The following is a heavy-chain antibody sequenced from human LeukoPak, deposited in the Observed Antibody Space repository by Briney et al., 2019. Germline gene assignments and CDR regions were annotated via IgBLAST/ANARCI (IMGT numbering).Heavy chain of an antibody. D-gene: IGHD3-22*01. CDR2: IYYSGST. Sequence: SETLSLTCTVSGGSISSYYWSRIRQPPGKGLEWIGYIYYSGSTNYNPSLKSRVTISVDTSKNQFSLKLSSVTAADTAVYYCAGLYDSSGYSSYWGQGTLVTVSS. V-gene: IGHV4-59*01. J-gene: IGHJ4*02. CDR3: AGLYDSSGYSSY. CDR1: GGSISSYY.